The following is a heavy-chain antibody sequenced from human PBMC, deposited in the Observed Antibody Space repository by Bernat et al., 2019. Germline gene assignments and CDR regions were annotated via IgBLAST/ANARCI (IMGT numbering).Heavy chain of an antibody. Sequence: VQLLESGGGLVQPGGSLRLSCAASGFTFSSYAMSWVRQAPGKGLEWVATISYDGSDKHYADSVQGRVTVSRDNSKNTLYLQMKSLRAEDTAVYYCAKSPGSGWYFDYWGRGTLVTVSS. V-gene: IGHV3-30*18. J-gene: IGHJ4*02. CDR1: GFTFSSYA. D-gene: IGHD6-19*01. CDR3: AKSPGSGWYFDY. CDR2: ISYDGSDK.